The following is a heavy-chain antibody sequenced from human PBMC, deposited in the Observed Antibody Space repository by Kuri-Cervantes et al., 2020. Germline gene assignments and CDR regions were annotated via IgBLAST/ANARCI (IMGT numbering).Heavy chain of an antibody. CDR3: ARGVAGRYSYYYYMDV. V-gene: IGHV4-59*01. Sequence: SETLSPTWTVSGGSISSYYWSWIRQPPGKGLEWIGYIHYSGSTNYNPSLKSRVTISVDTSKNQFSLKLSSVTAAGTAVYYCARGVAGRYSYYYYMDVWGKGTTVTVSS. J-gene: IGHJ6*03. CDR1: GGSISSYY. CDR2: IHYSGST.